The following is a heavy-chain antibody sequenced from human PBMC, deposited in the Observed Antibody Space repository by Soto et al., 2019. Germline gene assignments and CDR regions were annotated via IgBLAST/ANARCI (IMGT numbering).Heavy chain of an antibody. D-gene: IGHD3-22*01. J-gene: IGHJ5*02. Sequence: SETLSLTCTVSGGSISSGDYYWSWIRQPPGKGLEWVGYIYYSGGTYYNPSLKSRVTISVDTSKNQFSLKLSSVTAADTAVYYCARDQLYYYDSSGYDPWGQGTLVTVSS. CDR3: ARDQLYYYDSSGYDP. CDR1: GGSISSGDYY. CDR2: IYYSGGT. V-gene: IGHV4-30-4*01.